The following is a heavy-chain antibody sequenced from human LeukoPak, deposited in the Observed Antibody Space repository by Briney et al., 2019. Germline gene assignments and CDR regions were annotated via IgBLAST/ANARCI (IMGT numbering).Heavy chain of an antibody. Sequence: SETLSLTCTVSGGSISSYYWSWIRQPPGKGLEWIGYIYYSGSTNYNPSLKSRVTISVDTSKNQFSLKLSSVTAADTAVYYCARVVVQDAFDIWGQGTMVTVSS. J-gene: IGHJ3*02. D-gene: IGHD2-2*01. CDR1: GGSISSYY. V-gene: IGHV4-59*08. CDR3: ARVVVQDAFDI. CDR2: IYYSGST.